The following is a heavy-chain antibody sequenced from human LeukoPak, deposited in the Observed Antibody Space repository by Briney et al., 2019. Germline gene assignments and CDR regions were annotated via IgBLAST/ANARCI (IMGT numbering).Heavy chain of an antibody. CDR2: INAGNGKT. CDR1: GYTFTIYT. D-gene: IGHD3-3*01. V-gene: IGHV1-3*03. J-gene: IGHJ6*03. Sequence: ASVRVSCKASGYTFTIYTIHWVRQAPGQRGEWMGWINAGNGKTKYSQELQDRVTITRDTSASTAYMELSSLRSEDMAVYYCARARYETRIWPKSRYDYYHYMDVWGKGTPVTVSS. CDR3: ARARYETRIWPKSRYDYYHYMDV.